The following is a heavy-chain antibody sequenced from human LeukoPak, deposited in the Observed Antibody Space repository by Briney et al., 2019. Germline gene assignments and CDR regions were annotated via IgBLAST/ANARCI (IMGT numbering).Heavy chain of an antibody. D-gene: IGHD3-9*01. CDR2: IQYDGGIK. Sequence: GGSLRLSCAASGFSFSNYGMHWVRQAPGQGLGWVAFIQYDGGIKYYADSVKGRFTISRDKSKNTLYLQMNTMRAEDTAVYYCAKNYDILTGYYTDNWGQGTLVTVSS. CDR3: AKNYDILTGYYTDN. V-gene: IGHV3-30*02. J-gene: IGHJ4*02. CDR1: GFSFSNYG.